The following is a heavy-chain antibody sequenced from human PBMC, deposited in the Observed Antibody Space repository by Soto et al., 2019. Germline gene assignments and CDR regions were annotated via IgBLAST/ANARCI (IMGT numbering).Heavy chain of an antibody. CDR2: HHSDST. J-gene: IGHJ4*02. Sequence: QVQLQESGPGLVKPSETLSLTCTVSGGSMRGQHWSWIRQPPGKGLEWIGHHSDSTNYNPSLKSRITKSTHTSKNQFSLKLSSVTAADTAVYYCATYTVGEGGRGYWGQGTVVTVSS. CDR3: ATYTVGEGGRGY. D-gene: IGHD3-16*01. V-gene: IGHV4-59*11. CDR1: GGSMRGQH.